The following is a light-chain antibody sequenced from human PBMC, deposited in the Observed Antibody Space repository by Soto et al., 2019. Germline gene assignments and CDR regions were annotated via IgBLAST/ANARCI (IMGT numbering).Light chain of an antibody. CDR3: SSYTTSYFYV. CDR2: GVN. CDR1: GRDIGAYDY. Sequence: QSVLTQPASVSGSPGQSITISCTGSGRDIGAYDYVSWYQQHPGKAPKLHIYGVNNRPSGVSYRFSASKSAFTASLPISGLQAEDEAHYYCSSYTTSYFYVFGPGTKVTVL. V-gene: IGLV2-14*01. J-gene: IGLJ1*01.